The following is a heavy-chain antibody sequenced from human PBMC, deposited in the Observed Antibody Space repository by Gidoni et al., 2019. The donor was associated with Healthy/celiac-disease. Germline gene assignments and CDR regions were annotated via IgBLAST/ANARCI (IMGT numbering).Heavy chain of an antibody. CDR3: AKLLHDYGDYGGFDY. CDR1: GFTFSSYG. J-gene: IGHJ4*02. Sequence: QVQLVESGGGVVQPGRSLRLSCAASGFTFSSYGMHWVRQAPGKGLEWVAVISYDGRNKFYGDSVKGRFTVSRDNSKNTLDLQMNSLRPEDTAVYYCAKLLHDYGDYGGFDYWGQGTLVTVSS. D-gene: IGHD4-17*01. CDR2: ISYDGRNK. V-gene: IGHV3-30*18.